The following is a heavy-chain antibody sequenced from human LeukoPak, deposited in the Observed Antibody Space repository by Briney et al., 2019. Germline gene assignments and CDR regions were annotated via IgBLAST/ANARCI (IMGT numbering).Heavy chain of an antibody. V-gene: IGHV3-48*03. J-gene: IGHJ4*02. CDR2: ISSSGSTI. CDR1: GFTFSSYE. CDR3: ARGSAGSGSYYNR. D-gene: IGHD3-10*01. Sequence: GGSLRLSCAASGFTFSSYEMRWVRQAPGKGLEWVSYISSSGSTIYYADSVKGRFTISRDNAKNSLYLQMNSLRPADTAVYYCARGSAGSGSYYNRWGQGTLVTVSS.